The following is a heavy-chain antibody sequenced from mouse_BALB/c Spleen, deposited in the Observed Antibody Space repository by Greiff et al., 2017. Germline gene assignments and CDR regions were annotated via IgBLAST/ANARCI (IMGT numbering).Heavy chain of an antibody. V-gene: IGHV5-6-3*01. CDR3: AREGCYYDGWFAD. CDR1: GFTFSSYG. CDR2: INSNGGST. J-gene: IGHJ3*01. D-gene: IGHD1-1*01. Sequence: EVQLVESGGGLVQPGGSLKLSCAASGFTFSSYGMSWVRQTPDKRLELVATINSNGGSTYYPDSVKGRFTISRDNAKNTLYLQMSSLKSEDTAMYYCAREGCYYDGWFADWGQGTLVTVSA.